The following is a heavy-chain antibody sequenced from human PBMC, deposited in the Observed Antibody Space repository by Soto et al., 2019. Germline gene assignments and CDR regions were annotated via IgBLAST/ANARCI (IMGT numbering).Heavy chain of an antibody. J-gene: IGHJ3*02. D-gene: IGHD3-10*01. V-gene: IGHV4-34*01. Sequence: SETLSLTCAVYGGSFSGYYWSWIRQPPGKGLEWIGEINHSGSTNYNPSLKRRVTISVDTSKNQFSLKLSSVTAADTAVYYCARLWGPFDSWGQGTMVTVSS. CDR2: INHSGST. CDR1: GGSFSGYY. CDR3: ARLWGPFDS.